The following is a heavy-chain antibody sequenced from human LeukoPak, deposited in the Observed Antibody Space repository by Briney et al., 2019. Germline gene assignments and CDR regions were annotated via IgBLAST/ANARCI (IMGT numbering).Heavy chain of an antibody. D-gene: IGHD3-22*01. J-gene: IGHJ3*02. V-gene: IGHV3-21*01. CDR1: GFTFSSYS. CDR3: ARGGGFYYYDSSGPDAFDI. CDR2: ISSSSSYI. Sequence: GGSLRPSCAASGFTFSSYSMNWVRQAPGKGLEWVSSISSSSSYIYYADSVKGRFTISRDNAKNALYLQMNSLRAEDTAVYYCARGGGFYYYDSSGPDAFDIWGQGTMVTVSS.